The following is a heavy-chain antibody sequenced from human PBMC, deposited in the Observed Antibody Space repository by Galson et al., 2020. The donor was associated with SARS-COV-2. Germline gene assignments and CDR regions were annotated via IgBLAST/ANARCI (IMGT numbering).Heavy chain of an antibody. CDR2: IYYSGST. D-gene: IGHD3-10*01. CDR3: ARGWPYYGSGSYYDLLEY. J-gene: IGHJ4*02. CDR1: GGSISSYY. Sequence: SETLSLTCTVSGGSISSYYWSWIRQPPGKGLEWIGYIYYSGSTNYNPSLKSRVTISVDTSKNQFSLKLSSVTAADTAVYYCARGWPYYGSGSYYDLLEYWGQGTLVTVSS. V-gene: IGHV4-59*01.